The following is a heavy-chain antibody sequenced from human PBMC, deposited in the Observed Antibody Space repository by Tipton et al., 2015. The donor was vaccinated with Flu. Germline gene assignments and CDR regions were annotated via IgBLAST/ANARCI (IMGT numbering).Heavy chain of an antibody. CDR2: INGDGSST. D-gene: IGHD1-26*01. J-gene: IGHJ1*01. V-gene: IGHV3-74*01. CDR1: GFTFSTYW. Sequence: SLRLSCAASGFTFSTYWMHWVRQAPGEGLVWVSRINGDGSSTSYADFVKGRFTISRDNAKNTLYLQMNSLRAEDTAVYFCARDPRKGGYLQDWGQGTLVTVSS. CDR3: ARDPRKGGYLQD.